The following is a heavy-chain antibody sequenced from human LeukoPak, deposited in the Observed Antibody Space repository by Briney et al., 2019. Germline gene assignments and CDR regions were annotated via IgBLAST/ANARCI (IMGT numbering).Heavy chain of an antibody. V-gene: IGHV1-69*01. CDR1: GGTFSSYA. Sequence: SVKVSCKASGGTFSSYAISWVRQAPGQGLEWMGGIIPIFGTVNYAQKFQGRVTITADESTSTAYMELSSLRSEDTAVYYCAREGQYGSGSYYYWGQGTLVTVPS. CDR2: IIPIFGTV. CDR3: AREGQYGSGSYYY. D-gene: IGHD3-10*01. J-gene: IGHJ4*02.